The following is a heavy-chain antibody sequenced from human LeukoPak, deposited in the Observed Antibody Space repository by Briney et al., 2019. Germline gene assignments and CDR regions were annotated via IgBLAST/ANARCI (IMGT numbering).Heavy chain of an antibody. D-gene: IGHD3-10*01. CDR2: VSRKSDYR. V-gene: IGHV3-9*01. CDR3: AKERYDGSGAAYDN. CDR1: GFIFYDAV. J-gene: IGHJ4*02. Sequence: GGSLRLSCAASGFIFYDAVMHWVRQAPGKGLEWVSGVSRKSDYRAYADSVKGRFTISRDSARNSLYLQMNSLRAEDTALYYCAKERYDGSGAAYDNWGQGTLVTVSS.